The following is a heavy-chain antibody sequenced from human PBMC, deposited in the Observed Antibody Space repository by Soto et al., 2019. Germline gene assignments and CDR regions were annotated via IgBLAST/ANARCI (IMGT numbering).Heavy chain of an antibody. CDR3: ARQIAAAGTYYYGMDV. CDR1: GFTFSSHA. J-gene: IGHJ6*02. V-gene: IGHV3-23*01. CDR2: ISGSGDST. Sequence: GSLRLSCAASGFTFSSHAMSWVRQAPGKGLEWVSSISGSGDSTYYADSVKGRFTVSRDNSKNTLYLQMNSLRAEDTAVYYCARQIAAAGTYYYGMDVWGQGTTVTVSS. D-gene: IGHD6-13*01.